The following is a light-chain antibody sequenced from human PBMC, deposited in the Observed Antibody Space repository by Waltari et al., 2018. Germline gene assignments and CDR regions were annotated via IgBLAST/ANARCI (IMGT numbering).Light chain of an antibody. CDR3: SSYTVSSTVV. CDR2: DVS. J-gene: IGLJ2*01. V-gene: IGLV2-14*03. CDR1: SSDVGGYNY. Sequence: QSALTQPASVSGSPGQSITISCTGTSSDVGGYNYVSWYQQHPGKAPKLVIYDVSDRRSGVSNRFSGSKSGNTASLTISGLQAEDEADYYCSSYTVSSTVVFGGGTKLTVL.